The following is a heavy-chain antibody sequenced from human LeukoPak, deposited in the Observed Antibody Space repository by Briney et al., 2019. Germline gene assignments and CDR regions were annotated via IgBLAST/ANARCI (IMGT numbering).Heavy chain of an antibody. CDR3: AREMTTVVLDAFDI. CDR2: IWYDGSNK. CDR1: GFTFSSYG. Sequence: GRSLRLSCAASGFTFSSYGMHWVRQAPGKGLEWVAVIWYDGSNKYYADSVKGRFTISRDNSKNTLYLQMNSLRAEDTAVYYCAREMTTVVLDAFDIWGQGTMVTVSS. V-gene: IGHV3-33*01. J-gene: IGHJ3*02. D-gene: IGHD4-23*01.